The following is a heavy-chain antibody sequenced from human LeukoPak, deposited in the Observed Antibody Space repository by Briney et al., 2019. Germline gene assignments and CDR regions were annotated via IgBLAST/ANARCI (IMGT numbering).Heavy chain of an antibody. CDR2: IIPIFGTA. Sequence: SVKVSCKASGYTFTGYYMHWVRQAPGQGLEWMGGIIPIFGTANYAQKFQGRVTITADKSTSTAYMELSSLRSEDTAVYYCARDRGLSSSWYRRTYSFDYWGQGTLVTVSS. D-gene: IGHD6-13*01. V-gene: IGHV1-69*06. J-gene: IGHJ4*02. CDR1: GYTFTGYY. CDR3: ARDRGLSSSWYRRTYSFDY.